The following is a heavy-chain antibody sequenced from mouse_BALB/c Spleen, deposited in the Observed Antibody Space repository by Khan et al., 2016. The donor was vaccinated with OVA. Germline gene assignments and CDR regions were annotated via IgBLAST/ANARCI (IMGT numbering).Heavy chain of an antibody. J-gene: IGHJ3*01. Sequence: QVQLKQSGAEMVRPGTSVKVSCKASGYAFTDYLIEWLKQRPGQGLEWIGMINPGSGDIIYNEKFKDKATLPTDKSSSTAYMRLTSLTSADSAVYFCSRSGYGFGAYWGPGTLVTVSA. D-gene: IGHD3-2*02. CDR1: GYAFTDYL. V-gene: IGHV1-54*03. CDR3: SRSGYGFGAY. CDR2: INPGSGDI.